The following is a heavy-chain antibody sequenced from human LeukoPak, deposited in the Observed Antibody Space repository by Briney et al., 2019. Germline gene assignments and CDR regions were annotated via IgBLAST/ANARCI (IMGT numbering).Heavy chain of an antibody. CDR1: GFTFSNAW. CDR2: IKTKIDGETT. V-gene: IGHV3-15*01. J-gene: IGHJ4*02. CDR3: TTVERWLLRSSPY. D-gene: IGHD5-24*01. Sequence: PGGSLRLSCAASGFTFSNAWMTWVRQAPGEGLEWVGRIKTKIDGETTDYAAPVEGRFTISRDDSKNTLYLQMNSLKTDDTAVYYCTTVERWLLRSSPYWGQGTLVTVSS.